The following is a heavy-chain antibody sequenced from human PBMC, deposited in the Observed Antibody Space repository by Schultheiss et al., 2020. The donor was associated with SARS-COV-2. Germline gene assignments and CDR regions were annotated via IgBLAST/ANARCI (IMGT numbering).Heavy chain of an antibody. CDR1: GFTFSSYG. CDR2: IWYDGSNK. CDR3: ARGYRLVLDY. Sequence: GGSLRLSCAASGFTFSSYGMHWVRQAPGKGLEWVAVIWYDGSNKYYADSVKGRFTISRDNAKNSLYLQMNSLRAEDTAVYYCARGYRLVLDYWGQGTLVTVSS. D-gene: IGHD6-19*01. J-gene: IGHJ4*02. V-gene: IGHV3-33*01.